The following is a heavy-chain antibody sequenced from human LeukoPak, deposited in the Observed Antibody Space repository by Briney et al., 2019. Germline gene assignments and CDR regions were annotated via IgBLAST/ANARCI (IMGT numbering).Heavy chain of an antibody. J-gene: IGHJ6*03. Sequence: ASVKVSCKASGGTFSSYAISWVRQAPGQGLEWMGRIIPILGIANYAQKFQGRVTITADKSTSTAYMELSSLRSEDTAVYYCARTPFPAVDSLYYYYMDVWGKGTTVTVSS. D-gene: IGHD2-2*01. CDR1: GGTFSSYA. V-gene: IGHV1-69*04. CDR2: IIPILGIA. CDR3: ARTPFPAVDSLYYYYMDV.